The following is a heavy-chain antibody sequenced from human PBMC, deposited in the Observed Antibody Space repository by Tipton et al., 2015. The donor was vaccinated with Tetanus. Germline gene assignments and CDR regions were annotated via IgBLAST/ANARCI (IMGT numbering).Heavy chain of an antibody. J-gene: IGHJ4*02. Sequence: LSLTCTVSGGSISGGRYYWSWIRQRPGKGLEWIGDIYSSGSTYSDPSLKGRVTISVDTSKNQFSLRLNSVTAADTAVYYCARDQARGARGWNYFDYWGLGTLVTVSS. V-gene: IGHV4-31*03. D-gene: IGHD1-26*01. CDR3: ARDQARGARGWNYFDY. CDR1: GGSISGGRYY. CDR2: IYSSGST.